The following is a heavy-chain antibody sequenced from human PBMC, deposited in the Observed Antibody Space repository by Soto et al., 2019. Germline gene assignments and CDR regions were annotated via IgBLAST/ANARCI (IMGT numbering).Heavy chain of an antibody. CDR1: GGSISSGDYY. D-gene: IGHD3-3*01. J-gene: IGHJ4*02. Sequence: PSETLSLTCTVSGGSISSGDYYWSWIRQPPGKGLEWIGYIYYSGSTYYNPSLKSRVTISVDTSKNQFSLKLSSVTAADTAVYYCAREGRIFGVVIIRGFDYWGQGTLVTVSS. CDR2: IYYSGST. CDR3: AREGRIFGVVIIRGFDY. V-gene: IGHV4-30-4*01.